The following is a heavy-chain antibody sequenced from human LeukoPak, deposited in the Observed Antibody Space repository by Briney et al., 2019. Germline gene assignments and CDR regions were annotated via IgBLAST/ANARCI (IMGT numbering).Heavy chain of an antibody. CDR2: IYYSGST. CDR1: GFTFSSYG. Sequence: GSLRLSCAASGFTFSSYGMSWVRQAPGKGLEWIGSIYYSGSTYYNPSLKSRVTISVDTSKNQFSLKLSSVTAADTAVYYCARPLGYCSSTSCSNWFDPWGQGTLVTVSS. CDR3: ARPLGYCSSTSCSNWFDP. J-gene: IGHJ5*02. V-gene: IGHV4-39*01. D-gene: IGHD2-2*01.